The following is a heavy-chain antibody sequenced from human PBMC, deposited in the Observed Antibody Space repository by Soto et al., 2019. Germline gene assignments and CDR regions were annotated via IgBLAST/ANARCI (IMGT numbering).Heavy chain of an antibody. CDR3: AIDSSGHDGGYFYH. D-gene: IGHD3-22*01. V-gene: IGHV1-18*01. CDR1: GYTFSDYG. CDR2: ISGYNGNT. Sequence: QVQLVQSGAEVKKPGALVEVSCKTSGYTFSDYGISWVRQAPGQGPEWMGWISGYNGNTNYAQNFQGRIAMNTATSTTTAYMKLTSLTYDDTAIYYGAIDSSGHDGGYFYHWGQGTPVTVSS. J-gene: IGHJ1*01.